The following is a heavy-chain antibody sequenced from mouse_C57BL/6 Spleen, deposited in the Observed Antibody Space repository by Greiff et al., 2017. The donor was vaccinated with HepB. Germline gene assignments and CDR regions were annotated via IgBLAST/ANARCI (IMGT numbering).Heavy chain of an antibody. D-gene: IGHD2-3*01. Sequence: EVQLVESGPGMVKPSQSLSLTCTVTGYSITSGYDWHWIRHFPGNKLEWMGYISYSGSTNYNPSLKSRISITHDTSKNHFFLKLNSVTTEDTATYYCARGWLLLYYFDYWGQGTTLTVSS. V-gene: IGHV3-1*01. CDR2: ISYSGST. J-gene: IGHJ2*01. CDR3: ARGWLLLYYFDY. CDR1: GYSITSGYD.